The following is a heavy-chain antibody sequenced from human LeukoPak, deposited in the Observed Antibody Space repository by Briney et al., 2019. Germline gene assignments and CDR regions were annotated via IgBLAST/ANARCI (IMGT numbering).Heavy chain of an antibody. CDR1: GFTFSTYG. CDR2: MWYDGSNQ. CDR3: ARGGVCSSTSCYNDY. J-gene: IGHJ4*02. Sequence: GGSLRLSCAASGFTFSTYGMHWVRQAPGKGLEWVAVMWYDGSNQYYADWVKGRFTISRDNSKNTLFLQMNSLRAEDTAVYYCARGGVCSSTSCYNDYWGQGTLVTVSS. V-gene: IGHV3-33*01. D-gene: IGHD2-2*01.